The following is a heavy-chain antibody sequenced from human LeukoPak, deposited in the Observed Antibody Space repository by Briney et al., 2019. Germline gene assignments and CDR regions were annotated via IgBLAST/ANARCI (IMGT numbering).Heavy chain of an antibody. CDR3: AKDQFRDGVVDY. J-gene: IGHJ4*02. V-gene: IGHV3-30*02. CDR1: GFTFSSYG. CDR2: IRYDGSNK. Sequence: GGSLRLSCAASGFTFSSYGMHWVRQAPGKGLEWVAFIRYDGSNKYYADSVKGRFTISRDNSKNTLYPQMNSLRAEDTAVYYCAKDQFRDGVVDYWGQGSLVTVSS. D-gene: IGHD2-2*01.